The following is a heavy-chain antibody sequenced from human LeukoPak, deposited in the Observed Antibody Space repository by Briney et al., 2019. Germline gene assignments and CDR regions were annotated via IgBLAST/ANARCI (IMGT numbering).Heavy chain of an antibody. CDR3: AREGNYYDSSGFPGRYFDY. CDR2: ISYDGSNK. D-gene: IGHD3-22*01. J-gene: IGHJ4*02. CDR1: GFTFSSYA. Sequence: PGGSLRLSCAASGFTFSSYAMHWVRQAPGKGLEWVAVISYDGSNKYYADSVKGRFTISRDNSKNTLYLQMNSLRAEDTAVYYCAREGNYYDSSGFPGRYFDYWGQGTLVTVSS. V-gene: IGHV3-30*04.